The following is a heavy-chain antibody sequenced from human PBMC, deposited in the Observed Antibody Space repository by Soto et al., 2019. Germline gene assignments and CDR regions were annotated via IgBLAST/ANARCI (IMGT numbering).Heavy chain of an antibody. D-gene: IGHD3-22*01. CDR3: ARLLYDRRGYYYFDY. CDR1: GGSFSGYY. Sequence: SETLSLTCAVYGGSFSGYYWSWIRQPPGKGLEWIGEINHSGSTNYNPSLKSRVTISVDTSKNQFSLKLSSVTAADTAVYYCARLLYDRRGYYYFDYWRQGTLVTVYS. J-gene: IGHJ4*02. V-gene: IGHV4-34*01. CDR2: INHSGST.